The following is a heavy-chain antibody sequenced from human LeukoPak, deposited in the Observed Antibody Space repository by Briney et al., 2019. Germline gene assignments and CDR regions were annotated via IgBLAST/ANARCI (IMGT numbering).Heavy chain of an antibody. CDR2: IYTSGST. D-gene: IGHD2-8*01. CDR3: ARAMPGYCTNGVCYRGGYYFDY. V-gene: IGHV4-4*07. Sequence: SETLSLTCTVSGGSISSYYWSWIRQPAGKGLEWIGRIYTSGSTNYNPSLKSRVTISVDTSKNQFSLKLSSVTAADTAVYHCARAMPGYCTNGVCYRGGYYFDYCGQGALVTVSS. J-gene: IGHJ4*02. CDR1: GGSISSYY.